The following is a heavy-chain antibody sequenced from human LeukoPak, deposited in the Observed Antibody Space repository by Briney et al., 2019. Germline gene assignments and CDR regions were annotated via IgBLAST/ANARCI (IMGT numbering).Heavy chain of an antibody. V-gene: IGHV3-23*01. D-gene: IGHD6-13*01. CDR1: GFTFRFYA. Sequence: PGGSLSLSCAVSGFTFRFYAMTCVRQSPGKGVEWVSGISGDASVSKDADSVKGRFNVSRDNSKNTLYLQLNSLRVEGTAIYYCAKAYSSSLYGDAFHIWGQGTMVTVS. J-gene: IGHJ3*02. CDR2: ISGDASVS. CDR3: AKAYSSSLYGDAFHI.